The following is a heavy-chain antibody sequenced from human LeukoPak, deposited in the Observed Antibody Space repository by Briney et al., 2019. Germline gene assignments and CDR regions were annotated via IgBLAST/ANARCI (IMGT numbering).Heavy chain of an antibody. J-gene: IGHJ5*02. V-gene: IGHV4-39*07. CDR3: ARDSMVRGVITTRWFDP. Sequence: SETLSLTCTVSGGSVSSSDYYWDWMRQPPGKGLEWIGSIYYSGSTYYNPSLKSRVTISVDTSKNQFSLKLTSMTAADTAVYYCARDSMVRGVITTRWFDPWGQGTLVTVSS. CDR2: IYYSGST. CDR1: GGSVSSSDYY. D-gene: IGHD3-10*01.